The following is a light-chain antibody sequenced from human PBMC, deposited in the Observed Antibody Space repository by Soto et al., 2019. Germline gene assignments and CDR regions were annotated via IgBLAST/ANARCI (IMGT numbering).Light chain of an antibody. CDR2: GAS. J-gene: IGKJ1*01. CDR1: EDIRNY. Sequence: DIQMTQSPSSLSASVGDRVTITCRASEDIRNYLVWYQQKPGKVPKLLIYGASTLQSGVPSRFSGSGSGTDFTLTISSLQTEDVATYYCQNYNRAPWTFGQGTKVESK. CDR3: QNYNRAPWT. V-gene: IGKV1-27*01.